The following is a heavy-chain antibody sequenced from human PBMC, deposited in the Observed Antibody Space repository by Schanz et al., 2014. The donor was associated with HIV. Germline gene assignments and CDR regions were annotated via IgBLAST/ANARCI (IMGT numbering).Heavy chain of an antibody. Sequence: VQLVESGGGLVKRGGCLRLSCAASGFSSSNSVIHWVRQAPGKGLEWVAVIWYDGTDKYYAGSVKGRFTISRDNSKNTVYLQMNSLRAEDTALYYCAKRGPYTGRYEYFQQWGQGTLVTVSS. J-gene: IGHJ1*01. CDR1: GFSSSNSV. V-gene: IGHV3-33*06. CDR3: AKRGPYTGRYEYFQQ. CDR2: IWYDGTDK. D-gene: IGHD1-26*01.